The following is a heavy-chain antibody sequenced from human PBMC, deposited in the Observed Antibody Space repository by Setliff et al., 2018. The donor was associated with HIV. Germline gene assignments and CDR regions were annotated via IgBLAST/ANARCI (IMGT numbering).Heavy chain of an antibody. Sequence: SETLSLTCTVSGGSIGSHYWSWIRQPAGKGLEWIGHIYTSGSTNYNPSLKSRVTISLDTANNRFSLRLTSATAADTAIYYCARKAADVSGGGMDVWGQGTTVTVSS. J-gene: IGHJ6*02. CDR3: ARKAADVSGGGMDV. D-gene: IGHD2-15*01. V-gene: IGHV4-4*07. CDR1: GGSIGSHY. CDR2: IYTSGST.